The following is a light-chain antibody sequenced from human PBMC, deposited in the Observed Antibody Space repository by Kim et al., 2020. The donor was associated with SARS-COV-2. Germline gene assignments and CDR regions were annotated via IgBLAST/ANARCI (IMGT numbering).Light chain of an antibody. Sequence: SATINCKSSQSVLYSSNNKNYLAWYQQKPGQPPKLLIYWASTRESGVPDRFSGSGSGTDFTLTISSLQAEDVAVYYCQQYYSTPVTFGQGTKLEI. CDR1: QSVLYSSNNKNY. CDR2: WAS. V-gene: IGKV4-1*01. J-gene: IGKJ2*01. CDR3: QQYYSTPVT.